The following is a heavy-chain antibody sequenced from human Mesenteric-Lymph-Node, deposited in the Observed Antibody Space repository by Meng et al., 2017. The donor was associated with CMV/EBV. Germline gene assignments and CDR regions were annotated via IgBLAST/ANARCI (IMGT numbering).Heavy chain of an antibody. V-gene: IGHV3-53*01. J-gene: IGHJ4*01. D-gene: IGHD3-3*01. CDR2: IYSDHSGGTT. CDR3: AKSLTISGALRQYYYFDH. CDR1: GFNVSSTY. Sequence: GGSLRLSCAASGFNVSSTYMNWVRQAPGKGLEWISIIYSDHSGGTTYYADSVEGRFTISRDDSKNRVDLQMNGLRREDTAVYYCAKSLTISGALRQYYYFDHWGHGALVTVSS.